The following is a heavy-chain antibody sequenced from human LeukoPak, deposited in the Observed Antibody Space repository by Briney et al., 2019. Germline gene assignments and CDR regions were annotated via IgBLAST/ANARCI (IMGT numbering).Heavy chain of an antibody. CDR3: ARRPPVLHAFDM. Sequence: PSETLSLTCTVSGGSISSYYWSWIRQPPGKGLEWIGYIYYTGSTNYNPSLKSRVTISVDTSKNQFSLKLSSVTAADTAVYYCARRPPVLHAFDMWGQGTMVTVSS. V-gene: IGHV4-59*12. CDR1: GGSISSYY. J-gene: IGHJ3*02. CDR2: IYYTGST. D-gene: IGHD4/OR15-4a*01.